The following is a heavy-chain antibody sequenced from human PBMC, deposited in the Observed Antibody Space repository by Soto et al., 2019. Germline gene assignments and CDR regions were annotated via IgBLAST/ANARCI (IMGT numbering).Heavy chain of an antibody. CDR1: GFTVSSNY. J-gene: IGHJ4*02. D-gene: IGHD3-22*01. V-gene: IGHV3-23*01. CDR2: ISGNGGST. CDR3: AKGVGDGNDYYDF. Sequence: PGGSLRLSCAASGFTVSSNYMSWVRQAPGKGLEWVSGISGNGGSTYYADSVKGRFTISRDTSKNTLYLQMDSLGAEDTAIYHCAKGVGDGNDYYDFWGQGTLVTVSS.